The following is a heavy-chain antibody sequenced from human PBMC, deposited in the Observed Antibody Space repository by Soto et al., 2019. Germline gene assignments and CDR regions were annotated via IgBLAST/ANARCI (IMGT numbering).Heavy chain of an antibody. D-gene: IGHD1-26*01. Sequence: PSETLSLTCTVSGGSITSSGYYWGYIRQPPGKGLEWIESIYYSGSTYYNPSLKSRVTISVDTSKNQFSLELSSVTAADTAVYYCMRDSGNYRTSNWGQGILVTVSS. CDR3: MRDSGNYRTSN. CDR2: IYYSGST. J-gene: IGHJ4*02. V-gene: IGHV4-39*01. CDR1: GGSITSSGYY.